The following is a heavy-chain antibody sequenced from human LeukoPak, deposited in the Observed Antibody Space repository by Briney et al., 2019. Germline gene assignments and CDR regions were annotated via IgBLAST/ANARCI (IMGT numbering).Heavy chain of an antibody. V-gene: IGHV3-23*01. D-gene: IGHD6-19*01. CDR1: GFTFSSYA. CDR3: AKVAVAPLYNWFDP. CDR2: ISGSGGST. J-gene: IGHJ5*02. Sequence: GGSLRLPCAASGFTFSSYAMSWVRQAPGKGLECVTNISGSGGSTYYADSVKGRFTISRDHSKNTLYLQMNSLRPEDTAVYYCAKVAVAPLYNWFDPWGQGTLVTVSS.